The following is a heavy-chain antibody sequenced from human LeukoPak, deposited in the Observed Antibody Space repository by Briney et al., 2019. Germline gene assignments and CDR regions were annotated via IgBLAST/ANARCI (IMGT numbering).Heavy chain of an antibody. V-gene: IGHV3-7*01. Sequence: GGSLRLSCAASGFTVSSYWMSWVRQAPGKGLEWVANIKQDGSEKYYVDSVKGRFTISRDNAKNSLYLQMNSLRAEDTAVYYGAREYYYDSSGYQGDAFDIWGQGTMVTVSS. J-gene: IGHJ3*02. CDR2: IKQDGSEK. D-gene: IGHD3-22*01. CDR3: AREYYYDSSGYQGDAFDI. CDR1: GFTVSSYW.